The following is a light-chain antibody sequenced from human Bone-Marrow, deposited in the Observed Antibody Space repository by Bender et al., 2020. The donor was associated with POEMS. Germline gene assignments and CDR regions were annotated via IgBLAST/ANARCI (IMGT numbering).Light chain of an antibody. V-gene: IGLV1-44*01. J-gene: IGLJ2*01. CDR1: SIGRNP. CDR2: ADD. CDR3: LSYADTNTWV. Sequence: QSVLTQPPPASGPPGQRVTIPCSGVSIGRNPINWYQQLPGTAPRLVIYADDRRPSGVPNRFSASKSGSSASLAISGLLPEDEADYYCLSYADTNTWVFGGGTKVTVL.